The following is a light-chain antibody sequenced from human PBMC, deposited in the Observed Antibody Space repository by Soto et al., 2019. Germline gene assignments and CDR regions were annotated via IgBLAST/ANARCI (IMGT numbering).Light chain of an antibody. CDR1: SSDVGGYNY. Sequence: QSALTQPPSASGSPGQSVTISCTGTSSDVGGYNYVSWCQQHPGKAPKLMIYEVSKRPSGVPDRFSGSKSGNTASLTVSGLQAEDEADYYCSSYAGSNNLYVFGTGTKLTVL. CDR3: SSYAGSNNLYV. J-gene: IGLJ1*01. CDR2: EVS. V-gene: IGLV2-8*01.